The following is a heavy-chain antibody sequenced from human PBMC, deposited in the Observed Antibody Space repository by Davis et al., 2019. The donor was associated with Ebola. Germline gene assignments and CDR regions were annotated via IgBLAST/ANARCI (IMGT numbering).Heavy chain of an antibody. D-gene: IGHD5/OR15-5a*01. CDR3: ARAVSPSSDYFMDV. CDR2: INPNSGST. CDR1: GYSFIAYY. V-gene: IGHV1-2*04. J-gene: IGHJ6*03. Sequence: AASVKVSCKASGYSFIAYYIHWVRQAPGQGLEWMGWINPNSGSTKYAQKFQDWVTMTRDTSISTAYVELSGLTSDDTAIYYCARAVSPSSDYFMDVWGKGTAVTVS.